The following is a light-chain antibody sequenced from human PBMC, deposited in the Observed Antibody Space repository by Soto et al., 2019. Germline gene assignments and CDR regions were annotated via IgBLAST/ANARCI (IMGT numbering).Light chain of an antibody. CDR1: SSDVGGYNY. J-gene: IGLJ1*01. V-gene: IGLV2-14*01. Sequence: QCALTQPASVSGSAGQAIAISCTGTSSDVGGYNYVSWYQQHPGKAPKLMVYDVNDRPSGVSDRFSGSKSGNTASLTISGLQAEDEADYYCSSYTSSSTYVFGTGTKVTVL. CDR2: DVN. CDR3: SSYTSSSTYV.